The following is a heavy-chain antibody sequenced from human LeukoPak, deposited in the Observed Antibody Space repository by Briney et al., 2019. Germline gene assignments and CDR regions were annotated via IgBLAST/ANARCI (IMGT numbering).Heavy chain of an antibody. Sequence: PGGSLRLSCAASGFTFSSYAMSWVRQAPGKGLEWVSSISGSGRSTYYADSVKGRFTISGDNSKNTLYLQMNSLRADDTAAYYCANRDDYFDYWGQGALVTVSS. CDR2: ISGSGRST. J-gene: IGHJ4*02. CDR3: ANRDDYFDY. V-gene: IGHV3-23*01. CDR1: GFTFSSYA.